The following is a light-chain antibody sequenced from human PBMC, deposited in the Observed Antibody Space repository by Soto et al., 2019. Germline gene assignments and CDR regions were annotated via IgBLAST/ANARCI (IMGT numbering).Light chain of an antibody. J-gene: IGKJ1*01. CDR3: QQYNNWPRT. V-gene: IGKV3-15*01. Sequence: EIVMTQSPATLSVSPGERATLSCRASQSVSSNLAWSQQKPGQAPRRLIYGASTRAPDIPARYSGSGSGTEFTLTISSLQSEDFAVYYCQQYNNWPRTFGQGTKVEIK. CDR2: GAS. CDR1: QSVSSN.